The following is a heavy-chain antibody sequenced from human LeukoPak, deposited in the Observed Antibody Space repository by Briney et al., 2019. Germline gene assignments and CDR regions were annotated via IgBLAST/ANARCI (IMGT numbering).Heavy chain of an antibody. J-gene: IGHJ5*02. V-gene: IGHV3-30-3*01. Sequence: GGSLRLSCAASGFTFSNYAMNWVRQAPGKGLEWVAVISYDGSNIFYADSVKGRFTISRDNSKNTLYLQMNSLRTEATAVYYFAREFIAAASNWFDPWGEGTLVTVP. D-gene: IGHD6-13*01. CDR1: GFTFSNYA. CDR3: AREFIAAASNWFDP. CDR2: ISYDGSNI.